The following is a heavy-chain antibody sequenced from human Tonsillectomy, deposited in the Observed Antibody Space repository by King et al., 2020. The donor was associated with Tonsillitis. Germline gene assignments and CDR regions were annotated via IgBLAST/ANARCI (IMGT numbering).Heavy chain of an antibody. Sequence: ITLKESGPTLVKPTQTLTLTCTFSGFSLSTSGVGVGWIRQPPGKSLEWLALIYWDDDKRYTPSLKSRLTITKDTSKNQVVLTMTNMDPVDTATYYCAHRGDYGDSFDYWGQGTLVTVSS. V-gene: IGHV2-5*02. CDR3: AHRGDYGDSFDY. J-gene: IGHJ4*02. CDR2: IYWDDDK. D-gene: IGHD4-17*01. CDR1: GFSLSTSGVG.